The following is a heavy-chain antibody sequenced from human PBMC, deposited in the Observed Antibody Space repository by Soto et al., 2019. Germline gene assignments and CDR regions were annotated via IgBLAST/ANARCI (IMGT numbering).Heavy chain of an antibody. Sequence: SETLSLTCAVSGGSISSGGYSWSWIRQPPGKGLEGIGYIYHSGSTYYNPSLKSRVTISVDRSKNQFSLKLSSVTAADTAVYYCAREVVRYYDSSGYFDYWGQGTLVTVSS. CDR2: IYHSGST. CDR3: AREVVRYYDSSGYFDY. V-gene: IGHV4-30-2*01. CDR1: GGSISSGGYS. D-gene: IGHD3-22*01. J-gene: IGHJ4*02.